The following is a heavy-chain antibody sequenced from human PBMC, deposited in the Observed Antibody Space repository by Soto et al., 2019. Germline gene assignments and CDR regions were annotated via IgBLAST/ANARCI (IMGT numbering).Heavy chain of an antibody. CDR1: GFTFHNYW. V-gene: IGHV3-74*03. Sequence: VQLVESGGGLVQPGGSLRLSCAASGFTFHNYWMHWVRQAPGKGLVWASRINGGGDSTTYAGSVQGRFTISRDNAENTVYLQMNSLRADDTGVYYCARVPYYYDPNGEIYYFDHWGQGILVTVSS. D-gene: IGHD3-22*01. CDR2: INGGGDST. CDR3: ARVPYYYDPNGEIYYFDH. J-gene: IGHJ4*02.